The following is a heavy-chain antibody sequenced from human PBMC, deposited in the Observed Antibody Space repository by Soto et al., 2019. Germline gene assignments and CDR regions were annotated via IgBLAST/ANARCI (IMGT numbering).Heavy chain of an antibody. J-gene: IGHJ4*02. Sequence: ASVKVSCEASGYTFSNYYMHWVRQAPGQGLEWMGGINPNGDTTYYAQKFLGRLTVTRDTSTSTVYMELSSLRSDDTAVYYCAREGATAAKMFDYWGQGTLVTVSS. CDR1: GYTFSNYY. V-gene: IGHV1-46*01. CDR3: AREGATAAKMFDY. CDR2: INPNGDTT. D-gene: IGHD2-2*01.